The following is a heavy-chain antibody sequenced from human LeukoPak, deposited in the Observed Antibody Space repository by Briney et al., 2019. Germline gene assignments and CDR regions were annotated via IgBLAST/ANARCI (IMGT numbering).Heavy chain of an antibody. V-gene: IGHV4-61*01. Sequence: RSSETLSLTCTVSGGSVSSGSYYWSWIRQPPGKGLEWIGYIYYSGSTNYNPSLKSRVTISVDTSKNQFSLKLSSVTAADTAVYYCAREGPSGAYCGGDCYESEMYFDYWGQGTLVTVSS. J-gene: IGHJ4*02. CDR1: GGSVSSGSYY. CDR2: IYYSGST. D-gene: IGHD2-21*02. CDR3: AREGPSGAYCGGDCYESEMYFDY.